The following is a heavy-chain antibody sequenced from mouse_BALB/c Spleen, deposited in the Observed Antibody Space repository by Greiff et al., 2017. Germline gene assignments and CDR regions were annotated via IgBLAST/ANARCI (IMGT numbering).Heavy chain of an antibody. CDR2: IDPSDSYT. CDR1: GYTFTSYW. Sequence: QVQLQQPGAELVKPGASVKLSCKASGYTFTSYWMHWVKQRPGQGLEWIGEIDPSDSYTNYNQKFKGKATLTVDKSSSTAYMQLSSLTSEDSAVYYCARSLGLDYWGQGTTLTVSS. CDR3: ARSLGLDY. J-gene: IGHJ2*01. D-gene: IGHD4-1*01. V-gene: IGHV1-69*02.